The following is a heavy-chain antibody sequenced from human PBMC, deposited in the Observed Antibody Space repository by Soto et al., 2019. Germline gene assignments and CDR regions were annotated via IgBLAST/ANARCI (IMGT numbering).Heavy chain of an antibody. CDR1: GGSISSYY. V-gene: IGHV4-59*01. CDR2: IYYSGST. CDR3: ARGYLGELSYLYYYYMDV. J-gene: IGHJ6*03. D-gene: IGHD3-16*02. Sequence: SXTLSLTCTVSGGSISSYYWSWIRQPPVKGLEWIGYIYYSGSTNYNPSLKSRVTISVDTSKNQFSLKLSSVTAADTAVYYCARGYLGELSYLYYYYMDVRGKGTTVTVSS.